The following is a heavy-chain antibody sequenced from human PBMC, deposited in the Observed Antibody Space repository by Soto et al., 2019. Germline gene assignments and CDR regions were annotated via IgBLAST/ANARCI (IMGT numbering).Heavy chain of an antibody. CDR1: GYTFTGYA. Sequence: GASVKVSCKASGYTFTGYAIHWVRQAPGQRHEWMGWINGGNGDTKYSQKFQGRVTITRDTSASTAYMELTGLGSEDTAVYHCARGYCSSTSCQYYFDFWGQGTLVTVSS. CDR3: ARGYCSSTSCQYYFDF. V-gene: IGHV1-3*01. D-gene: IGHD2-2*01. J-gene: IGHJ4*02. CDR2: INGGNGDT.